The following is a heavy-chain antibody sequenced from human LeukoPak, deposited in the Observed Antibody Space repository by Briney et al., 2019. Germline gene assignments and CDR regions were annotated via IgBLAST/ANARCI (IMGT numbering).Heavy chain of an antibody. Sequence: GALRLSCAASGFTFSSYAMSWVRQAPGKGLEWVAAISGSGGSTYYADSVKGRFTISRDNSKNTVYLQMNSLRVEDTAVFYCAKTLGPMATATGDYWGQGILVTVSS. D-gene: IGHD1-26*01. V-gene: IGHV3-23*01. CDR1: GFTFSSYA. CDR2: ISGSGGST. J-gene: IGHJ4*02. CDR3: AKTLGPMATATGDY.